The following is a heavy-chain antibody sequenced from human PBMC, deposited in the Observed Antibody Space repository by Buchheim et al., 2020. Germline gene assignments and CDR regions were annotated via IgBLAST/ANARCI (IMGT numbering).Heavy chain of an antibody. J-gene: IGHJ4*02. Sequence: EVQLVESGGGLVQPGGSLRLSCAASGFTFTNYWMGWVRQAPGKGLEWVANINQFGSEKHYVDSVKGRFTISRDNAENSLYLQMSILRAEDTAVYYCARDPVRGDNYNYDYWGQVTL. D-gene: IGHD5-24*01. V-gene: IGHV3-7*01. CDR2: INQFGSEK. CDR3: ARDPVRGDNYNYDY. CDR1: GFTFTNYW.